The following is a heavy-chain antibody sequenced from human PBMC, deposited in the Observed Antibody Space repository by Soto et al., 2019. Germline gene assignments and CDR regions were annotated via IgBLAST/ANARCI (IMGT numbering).Heavy chain of an antibody. V-gene: IGHV1-69*06. CDR1: GGTLNSQS. Sequence: QVQVFQSGAEVKKPGSSVRVSCKVSGGTLNSQSITWVRQAPGQGLEWMGGIIPMFGTPTDAQKFRGRVTISADTSTSTVYMELRSLSSPDTAVYYCATSLAARRKPYNWLDAWGQGTLVTVSS. J-gene: IGHJ5*02. CDR3: ATSLAARRKPYNWLDA. CDR2: IIPMFGTP. D-gene: IGHD6-6*01.